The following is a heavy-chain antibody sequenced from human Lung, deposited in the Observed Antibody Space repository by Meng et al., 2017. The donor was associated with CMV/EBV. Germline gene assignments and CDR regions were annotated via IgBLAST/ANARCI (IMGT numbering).Heavy chain of an antibody. J-gene: IGHJ4*02. CDR3: AKDLHRGYFPMVRGVLFDY. CDR1: TFSSYA. CDR2: IYSGGSST. D-gene: IGHD3-10*01. Sequence: TFSSYARGWVRQAQGKGLEWVSVIYSGGSSTYYADSVKGRFTISRDNSKNTLYLQMNSLRAEDTAVYYCAKDLHRGYFPMVRGVLFDYWGQGTLVTVSS. V-gene: IGHV3-23*03.